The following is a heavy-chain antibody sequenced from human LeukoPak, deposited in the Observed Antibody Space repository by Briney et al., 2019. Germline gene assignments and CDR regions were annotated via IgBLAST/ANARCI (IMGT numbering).Heavy chain of an antibody. CDR2: IYHSGST. Sequence: SETLSLTCTVSGYSISSGYYWGWIRQPPGKGLEWIGSIYHSGSTYYNPSLKSRVTISVDTSKNQFSLKLSSVTAADTAVYYCSGSSGYYRGKYWGQGSLVTVSS. CDR3: SGSSGYYRGKY. CDR1: GYSISSGYY. D-gene: IGHD3-22*01. V-gene: IGHV4-38-2*02. J-gene: IGHJ4*02.